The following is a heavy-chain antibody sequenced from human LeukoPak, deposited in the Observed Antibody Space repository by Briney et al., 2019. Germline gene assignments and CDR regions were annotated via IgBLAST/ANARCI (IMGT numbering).Heavy chain of an antibody. D-gene: IGHD6-13*01. V-gene: IGHV1-69*13. CDR1: GGTSSSYA. CDR3: TRDSPCSSCRWFDP. Sequence: SVKFSCKASGGTSSSYAISWVRRAPGQGLEWMGVIIPIFGTANYAQKFQGRVTITADESTSTAYMELSSLRSEDTAVYYCTRDSPCSSCRWFDPWGQGTLVTVSS. J-gene: IGHJ5*02. CDR2: IIPIFGTA.